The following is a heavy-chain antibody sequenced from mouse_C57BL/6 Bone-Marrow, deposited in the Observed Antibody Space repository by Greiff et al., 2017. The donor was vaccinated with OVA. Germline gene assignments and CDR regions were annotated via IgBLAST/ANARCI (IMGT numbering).Heavy chain of an antibody. CDR2: IDPNSGGT. Sequence: QVQLQQPGAELVKPGASVKLSCKASGYTFTSYWLHWLKQRPGRGLQWIGRIDPNSGGTKYNEKFKSQATLTVDKPSSTVYMQLSCLPSEDSAVYCCASSYDGYWGQGTTLTVTA. J-gene: IGHJ2*01. CDR3: ASSYDGY. D-gene: IGHD2-12*01. CDR1: GYTFTSYW. V-gene: IGHV1-72*01.